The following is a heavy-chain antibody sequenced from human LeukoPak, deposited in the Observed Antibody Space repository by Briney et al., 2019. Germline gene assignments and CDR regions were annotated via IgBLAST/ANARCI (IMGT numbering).Heavy chain of an antibody. Sequence: PSETLSLTCTVSGGSISSGGYYWSWIRQHPGKGLEWIGYIYYSGSTYYNPSLKSRVTISVDTSKNQFSLKLGSVTAADTAVYYCAGTNDYGDHGAFDIWGQGTMVTVSS. V-gene: IGHV4-31*03. CDR1: GGSISSGGYY. J-gene: IGHJ3*02. D-gene: IGHD4-17*01. CDR3: AGTNDYGDHGAFDI. CDR2: IYYSGST.